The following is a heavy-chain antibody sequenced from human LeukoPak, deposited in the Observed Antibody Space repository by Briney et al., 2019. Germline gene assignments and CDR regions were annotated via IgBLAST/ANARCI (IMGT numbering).Heavy chain of an antibody. J-gene: IGHJ4*02. CDR2: ISGSGGST. Sequence: GGSLRLSCAASGFTFSSYAMSWVRQAPGKGLEGVSAISGSGGSTYYADSVKGRFTISRDNSKNTLYLQMNSLRAEDTAVYYCAKARLGSYTETYFDYWGQGTLVTVSS. CDR3: AKARLGSYTETYFDY. D-gene: IGHD1-26*01. CDR1: GFTFSSYA. V-gene: IGHV3-23*01.